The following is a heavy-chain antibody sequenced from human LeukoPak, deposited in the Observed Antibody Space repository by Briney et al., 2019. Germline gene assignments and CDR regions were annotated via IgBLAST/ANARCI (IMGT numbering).Heavy chain of an antibody. CDR2: ISGSGGST. V-gene: IGHV3-23*01. J-gene: IGHJ4*02. Sequence: GGTLRLSCAASGFTFSSYGMSWVRQAPGKGLEWVSAISGSGGSTYYADSVKGRFTISRDISKNAVFLQMNSLRAEDTAVYYCARDSYGDANFDTWGQGTLVTVSS. CDR1: GFTFSSYG. D-gene: IGHD4-17*01. CDR3: ARDSYGDANFDT.